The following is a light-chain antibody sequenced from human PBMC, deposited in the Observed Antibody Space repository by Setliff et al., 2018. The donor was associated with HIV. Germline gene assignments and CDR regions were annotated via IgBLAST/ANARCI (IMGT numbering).Light chain of an antibody. CDR2: YNS. Sequence: SYELTQPPSVSVAPGKTASISCGGNNIASKSVHWYQHKPGQATVLVIYYNSDRPSGIPERFSGSKSGNTATLTISRVEAGDEADYYCQMWDRSSDHYVFGTGTKVTV. V-gene: IGLV3-21*04. J-gene: IGLJ1*01. CDR1: NIASKS. CDR3: QMWDRSSDHYV.